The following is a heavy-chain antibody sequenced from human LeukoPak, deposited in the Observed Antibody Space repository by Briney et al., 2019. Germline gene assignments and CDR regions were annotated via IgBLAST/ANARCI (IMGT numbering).Heavy chain of an antibody. CDR2: IYYSGST. CDR1: GGSISSYY. D-gene: IGHD6-6*01. J-gene: IGHJ4*02. V-gene: IGHV4-59*01. CDR3: ARGYSSSSEPFDY. Sequence: SETLSLTCTVSGGSISSYYWSWIRQPPGKGLEWIGYIYYSGSTNYNPSLKSRVTISVDTSKNQFSLKLSSVTAADTAVYYCARGYSSSSEPFDYWGQGTLVTVSS.